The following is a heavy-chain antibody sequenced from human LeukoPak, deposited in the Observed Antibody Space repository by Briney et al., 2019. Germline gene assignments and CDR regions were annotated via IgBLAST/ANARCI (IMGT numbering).Heavy chain of an antibody. CDR2: MKPESGKT. V-gene: IGHV1-2*02. J-gene: IGHJ4*01. Sequence: ASVRVSCKASGYSFTDYYLHWVRQAPGQGLEGMGWMKPESGKTGTAQRFQGRVTLTRDTSTSTAYMEATRLTSDDTAIYYCARDKNSTVFDYWGQGTLVTVSS. CDR3: ARDKNSTVFDY. CDR1: GYSFTDYY. D-gene: IGHD2-21*01.